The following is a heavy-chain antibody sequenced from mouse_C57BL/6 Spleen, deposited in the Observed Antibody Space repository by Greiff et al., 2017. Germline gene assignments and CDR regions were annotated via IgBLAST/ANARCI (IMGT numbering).Heavy chain of an antibody. CDR2: IRSKSSNYAT. Sequence: LQLQQSGGGLVQPKGSLKLSCAASGFTFNTYAMHWVRQAPGKGLEWVARIRSKSSNYATYYADSVKDRFTISRDDSQSMLYLQMNNLKTEDTAMYYCVRGIYDGYYEDYAMDYWGQGTSVTVSS. CDR3: VRGIYDGYYEDYAMDY. CDR1: GFTFNTYA. D-gene: IGHD2-3*01. V-gene: IGHV10-3*01. J-gene: IGHJ4*01.